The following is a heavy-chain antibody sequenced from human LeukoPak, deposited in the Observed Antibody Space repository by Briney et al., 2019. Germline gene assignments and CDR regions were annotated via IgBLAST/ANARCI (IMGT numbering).Heavy chain of an antibody. D-gene: IGHD6-19*01. V-gene: IGHV3-48*01. Sequence: PGGSLRLSCAASGFTFSSYSMNWVRQAPGKGLEWVSYISSSSSTIYYADSVKGRFTISRDNSKNTLYLQMNSLRAGDTAVYYCAKKASAVAGPDAFDIWGQGTMVTVSS. CDR1: GFTFSSYS. J-gene: IGHJ3*02. CDR2: ISSSSSTI. CDR3: AKKASAVAGPDAFDI.